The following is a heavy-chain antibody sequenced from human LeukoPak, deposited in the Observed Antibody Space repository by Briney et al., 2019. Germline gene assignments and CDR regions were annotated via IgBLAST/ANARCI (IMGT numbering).Heavy chain of an antibody. CDR3: AKGQGFGVVTNLDY. Sequence: SETLSLTCIVSGGSISSDSYYWSWIRQPAGKELEWIGRVYTSGITNYNPSLKSRVTISVDTSKNQFSLKLSSVTAADTAVYYCAKGQGFGVVTNLDYWGQGTLVTVSS. V-gene: IGHV4-61*02. CDR1: GGSISSDSYY. CDR2: VYTSGIT. D-gene: IGHD3-3*01. J-gene: IGHJ4*02.